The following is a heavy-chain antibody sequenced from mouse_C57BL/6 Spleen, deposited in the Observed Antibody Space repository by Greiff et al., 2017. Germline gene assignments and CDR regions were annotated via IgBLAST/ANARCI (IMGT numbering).Heavy chain of an antibody. D-gene: IGHD2-3*01. CDR2: IDPENGDT. Sequence: VQLQQSGAELVRPGASVKLSCTASGFNIKDDYMHWVKQRPEQGLEWIGWIDPENGDTEYASKFQGKATITADTSSNTAYLQLSSLTSEDTAVYYCTRYDGYYWFAYWGQGTLVTVSA. CDR1: GFNIKDDY. J-gene: IGHJ3*01. V-gene: IGHV14-4*01. CDR3: TRYDGYYWFAY.